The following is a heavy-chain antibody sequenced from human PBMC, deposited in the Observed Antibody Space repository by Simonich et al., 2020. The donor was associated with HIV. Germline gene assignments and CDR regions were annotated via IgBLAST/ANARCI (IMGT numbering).Heavy chain of an antibody. Sequence: QVQLHESGPGLVKPSGTLSLTCAVSGGSISSSNWWSWVRQPPGKGLEWIGEIYHSGITNYNPSLKSRVSISVDKSKNEFSLKLGSVTAADTAVYFCARLFNWNDGSTFDIWGQGTMVTVSS. J-gene: IGHJ3*02. V-gene: IGHV4-4*02. CDR2: IYHSGIT. CDR1: GGSISSSNW. CDR3: ARLFNWNDGSTFDI. D-gene: IGHD1-20*01.